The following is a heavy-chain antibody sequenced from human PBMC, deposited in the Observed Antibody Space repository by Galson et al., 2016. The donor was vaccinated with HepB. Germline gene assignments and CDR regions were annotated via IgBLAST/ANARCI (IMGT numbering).Heavy chain of an antibody. Sequence: SLRLSCAASGFTVSYNYITWVRQPPGKGLGWVSLIYSAGKTYYADSVKGRFTISRDHSKNTVYLQMNSLRADDTAMYYCANIGAFNIWGQGTMVTVSS. V-gene: IGHV3-53*01. CDR3: ANIGAFNI. J-gene: IGHJ3*02. CDR2: IYSAGKT. CDR1: GFTVSYNY.